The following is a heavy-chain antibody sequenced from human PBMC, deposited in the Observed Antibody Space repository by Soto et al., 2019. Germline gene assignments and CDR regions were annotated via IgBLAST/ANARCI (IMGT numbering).Heavy chain of an antibody. Sequence: EVQLLESGGGLVQPGGSLRLSCAASGFMFSNYAMTWVRQAPGKGVEWVSALSGDGGGTYYADSVRGRFTISRDNYTNTLHLQMNNMRAEDTAIDYCARGISNNWRHLNWFDPWGQGTLVTVSS. D-gene: IGHD1-1*01. CDR2: LSGDGGGT. CDR1: GFMFSNYA. J-gene: IGHJ5*02. CDR3: ARGISNNWRHLNWFDP. V-gene: IGHV3-23*01.